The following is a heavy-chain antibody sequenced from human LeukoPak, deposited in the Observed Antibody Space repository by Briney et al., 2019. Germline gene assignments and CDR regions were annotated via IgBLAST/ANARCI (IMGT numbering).Heavy chain of an antibody. CDR3: ARGSAAGSNWFDP. Sequence: GGSLRLSCAASGFTFSSDAMSWVRQAPGKGLVWVSRINSDGSSTSSADSVKGRFTISRDNAKNTLYLQMNSLRAEDTAVYFCARGSAAGSNWFDPWGQGTLVTVSS. CDR1: GFTFSSDA. CDR2: INSDGSST. D-gene: IGHD6-13*01. V-gene: IGHV3-74*01. J-gene: IGHJ5*02.